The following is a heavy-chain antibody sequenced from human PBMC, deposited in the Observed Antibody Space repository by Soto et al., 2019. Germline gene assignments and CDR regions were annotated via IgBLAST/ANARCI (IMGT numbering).Heavy chain of an antibody. V-gene: IGHV4-38-2*02. J-gene: IGHJ4*02. Sequence: SETLSLTCAVSGYSISSNYYWGWIRQPPGKGLEWIGSIYQSGSAYYNPSLKSRVTISVDTSKNQFFLKLSSVTAADTAVYYCARDRNPSSGYYYLDYWGQGTLVTVSS. D-gene: IGHD3-22*01. CDR3: ARDRNPSSGYYYLDY. CDR1: GYSISSNYY. CDR2: IYQSGSA.